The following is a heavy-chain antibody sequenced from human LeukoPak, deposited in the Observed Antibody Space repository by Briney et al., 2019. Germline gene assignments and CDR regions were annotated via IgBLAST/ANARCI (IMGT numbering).Heavy chain of an antibody. CDR3: ARTAGDDSSGYYFDY. V-gene: IGHV3-30-3*01. J-gene: IGHJ4*02. Sequence: PGGSLRLSCAASEFTFSGYAMHWVRQAPGKGLEWVTVISYDGTNKYYADSVKGRFTISRDNSKSTLYVQMNSLRPEDTAVYYCARTAGDDSSGYYFDYWGQGTLVTVSS. D-gene: IGHD3-22*01. CDR2: ISYDGTNK. CDR1: EFTFSGYA.